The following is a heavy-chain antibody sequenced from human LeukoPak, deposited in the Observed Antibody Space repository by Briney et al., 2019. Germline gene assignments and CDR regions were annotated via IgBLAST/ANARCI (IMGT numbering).Heavy chain of an antibody. CDR1: NGFDNLYF. J-gene: IGHJ4*02. D-gene: IGHD2-21*01. CDR2: VTYRGSA. CDR3: AVYGGNWDFDS. V-gene: IGHV4-34*01. Sequence: SETPSLTCAVYNGFDNLYFMLVRQPPGKGLEWIGEVTYRGSANYNPSLRSRVTISVNVSQRQFSLILKSVTAADAATYYCAVYGGNWDFDSWGQGTPVTVSS.